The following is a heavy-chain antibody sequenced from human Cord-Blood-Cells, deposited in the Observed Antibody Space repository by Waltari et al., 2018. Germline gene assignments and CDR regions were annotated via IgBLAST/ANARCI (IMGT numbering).Heavy chain of an antibody. CDR3: ARVRVVGSGYYYYYYGMDV. J-gene: IGHJ6*02. CDR2: INHSGSN. V-gene: IGHV4-34*01. CDR1: GGSISGFY. Sequence: QVQLQPWGSGLLTLSETLSITCAVCGGSISGFYWSRIREPPGKGLEWIGEINHSGSNNYNPSPKSRVTISVDTSKNQFSMKRSSVTAADTAVYYCARVRVVGSGYYYYYYGMDVWGQGTTVTVAS. D-gene: IGHD3-22*01.